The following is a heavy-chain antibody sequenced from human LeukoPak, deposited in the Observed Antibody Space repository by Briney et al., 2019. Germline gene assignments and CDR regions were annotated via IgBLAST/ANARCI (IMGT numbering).Heavy chain of an antibody. D-gene: IGHD6-19*01. V-gene: IGHV3-23*01. CDR2: ISASGGGT. J-gene: IGHJ5*01. CDR1: GFTFSNYA. CDR3: AKGDSSGWYRGWFDS. Sequence: GGSPRLSCAASGFTFSNYAMNWVRQAPGKGLGWVSVISASGGGTKYADSVKGRFTISRDNSKNILYLQMNSLRPEDTALYYCAKGDSSGWYRGWFDSWGQGTLVTVSS.